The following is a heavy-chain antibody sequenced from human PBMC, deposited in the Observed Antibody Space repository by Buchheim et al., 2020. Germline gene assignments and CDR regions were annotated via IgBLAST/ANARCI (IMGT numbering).Heavy chain of an antibody. CDR3: ARRELLGTRGDFDY. J-gene: IGHJ4*02. V-gene: IGHV4-34*01. CDR1: GGSFSGYY. D-gene: IGHD3-10*01. Sequence: QVQQHHWGARLLKPSETLSLTCDVDGGSFSGYYWSWIRQPPGKGLEWIGEINHGGSTKYNPSLKSRVTISLDTSKNQFSLNLSSVTAADMAVYYCARRELLGTRGDFDYWGQGTL. CDR2: INHGGST.